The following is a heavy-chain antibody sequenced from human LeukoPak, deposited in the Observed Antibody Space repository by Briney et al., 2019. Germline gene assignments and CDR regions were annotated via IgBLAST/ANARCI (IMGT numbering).Heavy chain of an antibody. Sequence: SETLSLTCTASGGSIRSSSYYWGWIRQPPGKGLEWIALINYSGRTFYNPSLRSRVTISVDMSKNQFSLNLNSVTAADTAVYYCARRRKDLNWFDPWGQGTLVTVSS. V-gene: IGHV4-39*01. CDR3: ARRRKDLNWFDP. CDR2: INYSGRT. J-gene: IGHJ5*02. CDR1: GGSIRSSSYY.